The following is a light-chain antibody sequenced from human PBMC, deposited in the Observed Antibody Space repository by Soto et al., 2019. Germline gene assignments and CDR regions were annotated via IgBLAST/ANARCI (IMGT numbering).Light chain of an antibody. V-gene: IGKV3-11*01. J-gene: IGKJ4*01. CDR2: DAS. Sequence: EIVLTQSPATLSLSPGERATLSCRASQSVRSYLAWYQHKHGQAPRLLIYDASNRATGIPARFSGSGSGTDFTLSISSLEPEDFAVYCCQQRSNWPLTFGGGTKVEIK. CDR1: QSVRSY. CDR3: QQRSNWPLT.